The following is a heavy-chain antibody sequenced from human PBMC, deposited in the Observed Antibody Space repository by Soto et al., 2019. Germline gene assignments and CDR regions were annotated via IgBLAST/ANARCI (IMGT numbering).Heavy chain of an antibody. D-gene: IGHD5-18*01. CDR1: GGYIRSYY. Sequence: PSETQSLTCTVSGGYIRSYYWSWIRQPPGKGLEWVGYIYYSGSTNYNPSLKSRVTISVDTSKNQFSLKLSSVTAADTAVYYCASINVDTAMGIDYWGQGTLVTVSS. V-gene: IGHV4-59*01. CDR3: ASINVDTAMGIDY. J-gene: IGHJ4*02. CDR2: IYYSGST.